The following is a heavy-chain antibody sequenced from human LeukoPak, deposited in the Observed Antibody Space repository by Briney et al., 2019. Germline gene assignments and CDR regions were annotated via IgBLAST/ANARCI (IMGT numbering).Heavy chain of an antibody. CDR2: ISYDGSNK. J-gene: IGHJ6*02. Sequence: GGSLRLSCAASGFTFSSYAMHWVRQAPGKGLEWVAVISYDGSNKYYADSVKGRFTISRDNSENTLYLQMNSLRAEDTAVYYCARDVGGYSYVLGGYGMDVWGQGTTVTVSS. V-gene: IGHV3-30*04. CDR3: ARDVGGYSYVLGGYGMDV. CDR1: GFTFSSYA. D-gene: IGHD5-18*01.